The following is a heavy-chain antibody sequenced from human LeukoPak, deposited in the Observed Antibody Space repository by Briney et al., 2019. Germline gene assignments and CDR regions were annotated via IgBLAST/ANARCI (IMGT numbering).Heavy chain of an antibody. D-gene: IGHD3-10*01. CDR3: ARGEEHGSGTVHFDY. CDR2: IYHGGST. Sequence: GSLRLPCAASGASISSSHWWSWVRQPPRKGLEWIGEIYHGGSTNCNPSLKGRVTISVDRSNNQFSLRLTSVTAADTAVYYCARGEEHGSGTVHFDYWGQGTLVTVSS. V-gene: IGHV4-4*02. J-gene: IGHJ4*02. CDR1: GASISSSHW.